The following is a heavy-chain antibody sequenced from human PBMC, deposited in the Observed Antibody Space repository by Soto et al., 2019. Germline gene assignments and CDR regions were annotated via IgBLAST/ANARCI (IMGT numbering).Heavy chain of an antibody. D-gene: IGHD4-17*01. CDR1: GCSLSRGGFT. V-gene: IGHV4-61*08. CDR3: ARHETLHGDYDY. CDR2: THYSGST. J-gene: IGHJ4*02. Sequence: SETPSLPFPVSGCSLSRGGFTWARVPPPPGKGLEWIGYTHYSGSTNYNPSLKSRVTISVDTSKNQFSLKLSSVTAADTAVYYCARHETLHGDYDYWGQRTLVTV.